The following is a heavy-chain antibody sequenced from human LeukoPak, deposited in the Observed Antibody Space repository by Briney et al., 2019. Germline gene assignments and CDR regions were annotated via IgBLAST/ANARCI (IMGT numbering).Heavy chain of an antibody. D-gene: IGHD3-10*01. CDR3: TRRDYGSGSFDY. CDR1: GFTFSGSA. V-gene: IGHV3-73*01. CDR2: IRSKANSCAT. J-gene: IGHJ4*02. Sequence: GGSLRLSCAASGFTFSGSAMHWVRQASGKGLEWVGRIRSKANSCATAYAASVKGRFTISRDDSKNTAYLQMNSLKTEDTAVYYCTRRDYGSGSFDYWGQGTLVTVSS.